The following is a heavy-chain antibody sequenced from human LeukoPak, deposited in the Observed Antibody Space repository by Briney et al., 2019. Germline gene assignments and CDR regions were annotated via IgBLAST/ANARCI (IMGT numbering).Heavy chain of an antibody. D-gene: IGHD2-15*01. V-gene: IGHV3-21*01. CDR3: ARGADGVSSYSRGWFDP. Sequence: GGSLRLSCAASGFTFSSYRMNWVRRAPGKGVEGGSSISTSSGYIYYADTVRGRFTISRDKAKNSLYLQMNSLRAEDTAVYSCARGADGVSSYSRGWFDPWGQGTLVTVSS. J-gene: IGHJ5*02. CDR2: ISTSSGYI. CDR1: GFTFSSYR.